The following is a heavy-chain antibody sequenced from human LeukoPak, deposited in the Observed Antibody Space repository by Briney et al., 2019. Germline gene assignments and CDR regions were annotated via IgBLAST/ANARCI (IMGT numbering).Heavy chain of an antibody. CDR2: IYYSGST. V-gene: IGHV4-31*03. CDR3: ARGTYYYDSSGYWDWFDP. J-gene: IGHJ5*02. Sequence: SETLSLTCTVSGGSISSGGYYWSWIRQHPGKGLEWIGYIYYSGSTYYNPSLKSRVTISVDTSKNQFSLKLSSVTAADTAVYYCARGTYYYDSSGYWDWFDPWGREPWSPSPQ. CDR1: GGSISSGGYY. D-gene: IGHD3-22*01.